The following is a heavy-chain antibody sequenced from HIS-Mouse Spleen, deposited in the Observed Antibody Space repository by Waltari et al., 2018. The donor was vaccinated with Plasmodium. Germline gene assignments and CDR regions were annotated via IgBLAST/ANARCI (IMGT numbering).Heavy chain of an antibody. CDR2: IYSGGST. J-gene: IGHJ3*02. D-gene: IGHD6-6*01. CDR3: ARGMKSSSSAFDI. Sequence: EVQLVESGGGLIQPGWSLRLSCAASGFTVSSNYITWVRQAPGKGLEGVSVIYSGGSTYYADSVKGRFTISRDNSKNTLYLQMNSLRAEDTAVYYCARGMKSSSSAFDIWGQGTMVTVSS. CDR1: GFTVSSNY. V-gene: IGHV3-53*01.